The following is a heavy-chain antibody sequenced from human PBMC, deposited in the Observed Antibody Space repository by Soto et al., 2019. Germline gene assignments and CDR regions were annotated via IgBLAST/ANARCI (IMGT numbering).Heavy chain of an antibody. J-gene: IGHJ4*02. D-gene: IGHD1-26*01. CDR2: IYPGDSDT. CDR3: ARHPPHSGSYEHGGCFDY. V-gene: IGHV5-51*01. CDR1: GYSFTSYW. Sequence: GESLKISCKGSGYSFTSYWIGWGRQMPGKGLEWMGIIYPGDSDTRYSPAFQGQVTISADRAISTAYLQWSSLKASDTDMYYCARHPPHSGSYEHGGCFDYWGQGTLVTVSS.